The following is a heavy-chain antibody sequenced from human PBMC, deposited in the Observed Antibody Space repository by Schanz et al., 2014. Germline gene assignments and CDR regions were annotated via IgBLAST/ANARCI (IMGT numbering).Heavy chain of an antibody. V-gene: IGHV7-4-1*02. CDR3: ARVDPGSGYDSRIDN. Sequence: QVQLVQSGAEVKKPGASVKVSCKTFGYSFNDYYVHWVRQAPGQGLEWMGWINTNNGNPTYAQGFTGRFVFSLDTSVSTAYLQISSLKAEDTAVYYCARVDPGSGYDSRIDNWGQGTLVTVSS. D-gene: IGHD5-12*01. J-gene: IGHJ4*02. CDR2: INTNNGNP. CDR1: GYSFNDYY.